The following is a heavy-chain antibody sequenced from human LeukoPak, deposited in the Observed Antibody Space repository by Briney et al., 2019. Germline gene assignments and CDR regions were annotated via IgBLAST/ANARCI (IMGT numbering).Heavy chain of an antibody. D-gene: IGHD6-19*01. V-gene: IGHV1-18*01. J-gene: IGHJ6*03. Sequence: ASVKVSCKASGGTFSSYAISWVRQAPGQGLEWMGWISAHNGNTNYEEKLQGRVTMTTHTSTSTAYMELRSLRSDDAAVYYCARKKGTVATYYYYYLDVWGKGTTVTVSS. CDR2: ISAHNGNT. CDR3: ARKKGTVATYYYYYLDV. CDR1: GGTFSSYA.